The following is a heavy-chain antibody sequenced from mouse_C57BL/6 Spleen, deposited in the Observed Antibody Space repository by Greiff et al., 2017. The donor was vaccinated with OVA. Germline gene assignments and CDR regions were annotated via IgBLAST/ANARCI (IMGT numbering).Heavy chain of an antibody. V-gene: IGHV1-26*01. CDR1: GYTFTDYY. Sequence: EVQLQQSGPELVKPGASVKISCKASGYTFTDYYMNWVKQSHGKSLEWIGDINPNNGGTSYNQKFKGKATLTVDKSSSTAYMELRSLTSEDSAVYYCASPYGYDGNYYAMDYWGQGTSVTVSS. J-gene: IGHJ4*01. CDR2: INPNNGGT. CDR3: ASPYGYDGNYYAMDY. D-gene: IGHD2-2*01.